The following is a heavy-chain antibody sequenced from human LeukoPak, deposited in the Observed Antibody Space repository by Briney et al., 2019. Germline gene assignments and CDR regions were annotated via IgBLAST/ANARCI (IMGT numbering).Heavy chain of an antibody. CDR2: ISSSSSTI. J-gene: IGHJ4*02. CDR3: ANLGVVPAAGSNWNYVL. V-gene: IGHV3-48*04. D-gene: IGHD2-2*01. Sequence: PGGSLRLSCAASGFTFSSYSMNWVRQAPGKGLEWVSYISSSSSTIYYADSVKGRFTISRDNAKNSLYLQMNSLRAEDTAVYYCANLGVVPAAGSNWNYVLWGQGTLVTVSS. CDR1: GFTFSSYS.